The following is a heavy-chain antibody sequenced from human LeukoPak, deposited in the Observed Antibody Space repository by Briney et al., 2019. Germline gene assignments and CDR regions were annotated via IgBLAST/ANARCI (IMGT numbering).Heavy chain of an antibody. CDR2: ISSDGSNE. CDR1: GFTFSSYG. Sequence: GSLRLSCAASGFTFSSYGMHWVRQAPGKGLEWVALISSDGSNEYYADSVRGRFTISRDNSKFTLYMQMNSLRAEDTAVYYCARVRAGYCTSTSCYTGMDVWGQGTTVTVSS. CDR3: ARVRAGYCTSTSCYTGMDV. D-gene: IGHD2-2*01. V-gene: IGHV3-30*03. J-gene: IGHJ6*02.